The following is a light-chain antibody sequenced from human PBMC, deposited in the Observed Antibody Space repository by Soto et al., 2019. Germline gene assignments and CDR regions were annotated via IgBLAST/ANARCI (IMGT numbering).Light chain of an antibody. CDR1: QSIRSW. CDR2: KAS. J-gene: IGKJ1*01. Sequence: DIQMTQSPSTLSASVGDRVTITCRASQSIRSWLAWYQQKPGKAPKLLIYKASSLQSGVPSRFSGSGSGTEFTLTISSLQPDDFATYYCQQYNSYSTVGQGTKVEIK. V-gene: IGKV1-5*03. CDR3: QQYNSYST.